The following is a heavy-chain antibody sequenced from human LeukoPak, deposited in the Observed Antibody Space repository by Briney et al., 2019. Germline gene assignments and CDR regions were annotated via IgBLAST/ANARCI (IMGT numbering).Heavy chain of an antibody. J-gene: IGHJ4*02. D-gene: IGHD6-19*01. CDR1: GFPFSSYG. V-gene: IGHV3-33*01. CDR2: LVYDERI. Sequence: GGSLRLSCAASGFPFSSYGMHWVRQAPGKGLEWVARLVYDERIDYANSVKGRFSISRDNSKNTLFLDMSDLRVKDTAVYYCARDLSAAFDSWGQGVLVTVSS. CDR3: ARDLSAAFDS.